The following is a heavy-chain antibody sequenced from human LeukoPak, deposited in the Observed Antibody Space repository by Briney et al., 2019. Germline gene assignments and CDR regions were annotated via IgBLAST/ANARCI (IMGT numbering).Heavy chain of an antibody. J-gene: IGHJ4*02. V-gene: IGHV1-18*01. CDR2: ISANNGNT. D-gene: IGHD5-18*01. Sequence: ASVKVSCKASGYTFTSYGISWVRQAPGQGLEWMGWISANNGNTNYAQKFQGRVTITADESTSTAYMELSSLRSEDTAVYYCARVGTQLWLPTRYYFDYWGQGTLVTVSS. CDR1: GYTFTSYG. CDR3: ARVGTQLWLPTRYYFDY.